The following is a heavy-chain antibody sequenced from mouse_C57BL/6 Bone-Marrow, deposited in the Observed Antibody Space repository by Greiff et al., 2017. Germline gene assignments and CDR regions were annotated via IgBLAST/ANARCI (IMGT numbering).Heavy chain of an antibody. J-gene: IGHJ2*01. CDR3: ARWGVYYLDY. CDR1: GYTFTSYW. Sequence: QVQLQQPGAELVMPGASVKLSCKASGYTFTSYWMHWVKQRPGQGLEWIGEIDPSDSYTNYNQKFKGKSTLTVDKSSSTAYMQLSSLTSEDSAVYYGARWGVYYLDYWGQGTTLTVSS. CDR2: IDPSDSYT. V-gene: IGHV1-69*01.